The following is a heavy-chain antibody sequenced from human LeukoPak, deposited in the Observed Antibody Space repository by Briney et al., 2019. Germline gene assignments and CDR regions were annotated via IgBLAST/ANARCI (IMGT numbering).Heavy chain of an antibody. CDR1: GGSFSGYY. V-gene: IGHV4-34*01. J-gene: IGHJ4*02. CDR2: INHSGST. Sequence: PSETLSLTCAVYGGSFSGYYWSWIRQPPGKGLEWIGEINHSGSTNYNPSLKSRVILSVDTSKNQFSLKLSSVTAADTAVYYCARTCSSTSCYGSDFFDYWGQGTLVTVSS. D-gene: IGHD2-2*01. CDR3: ARTCSSTSCYGSDFFDY.